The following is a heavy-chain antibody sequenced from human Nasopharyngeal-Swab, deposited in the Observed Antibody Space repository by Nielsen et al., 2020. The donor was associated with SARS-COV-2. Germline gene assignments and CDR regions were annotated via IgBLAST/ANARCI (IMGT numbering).Heavy chain of an antibody. J-gene: IGHJ4*02. V-gene: IGHV3-7*01. CDR3: ARDPHEGWVY. Sequence: GESLKISCAASGFTFSSYWMSWVRQAPGKGLEWVANIKQDGSEKYYVDSVKGRFTISRDNAKNSLYLQMNSLRAEDTAVYYCARDPHEGWVYWGQVTLVTVSS. CDR1: GFTFSSYW. D-gene: IGHD5-24*01. CDR2: IKQDGSEK.